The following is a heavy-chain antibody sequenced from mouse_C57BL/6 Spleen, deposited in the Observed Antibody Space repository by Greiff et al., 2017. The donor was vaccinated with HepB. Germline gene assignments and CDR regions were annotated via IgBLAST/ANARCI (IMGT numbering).Heavy chain of an antibody. Sequence: VQLQQSGPELVKPGASVKMSCKASGYTFTDYNMHWVTQSHGKSLEWIGYINPNNGGTRYNQKFKGKATLTVNKSSRTAYMALRSLTSEESAVYYCARSSETGTDYWGQGTTLTVSS. CDR2: INPNNGGT. J-gene: IGHJ2*01. CDR1: GYTFTDYN. D-gene: IGHD4-1*01. CDR3: ARSSETGTDY. V-gene: IGHV1-22*01.